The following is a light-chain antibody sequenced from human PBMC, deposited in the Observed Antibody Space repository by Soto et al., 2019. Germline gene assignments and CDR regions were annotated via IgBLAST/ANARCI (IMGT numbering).Light chain of an antibody. Sequence: ESVLTQSPGTLSLSPGERATLSCRASQSISSNNLAWYQQKPGQAPRLLIYAASSRATGIPDRFSGSGSGTDFTLTISRLEPEDFAVYYCQQYGISPLTFGGGTKVEIK. CDR3: QQYGISPLT. V-gene: IGKV3-20*01. J-gene: IGKJ4*01. CDR1: QSISSNN. CDR2: AAS.